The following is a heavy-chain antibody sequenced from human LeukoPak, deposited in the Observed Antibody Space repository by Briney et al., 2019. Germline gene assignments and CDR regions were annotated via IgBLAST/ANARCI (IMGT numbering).Heavy chain of an antibody. CDR3: VRRPVLTGPRGAFDI. CDR2: IYPADSDT. V-gene: IGHV5-51*01. J-gene: IGHJ3*02. Sequence: GESLKISCEGSGYRFTGYWIGWVRQVSGRGLEWMGIIYPADSDTRYSPSFQGLVTISADKSINTAYLQWSSLKASDSAIYYCVRRPVLTGPRGAFDIWGQGTKVAVFS. CDR1: GYRFTGYW.